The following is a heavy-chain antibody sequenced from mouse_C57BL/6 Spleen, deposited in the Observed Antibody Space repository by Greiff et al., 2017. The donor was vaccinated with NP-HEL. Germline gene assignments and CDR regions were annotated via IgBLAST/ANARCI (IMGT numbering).Heavy chain of an antibody. J-gene: IGHJ2*01. V-gene: IGHV1-39*01. D-gene: IGHD1-1*01. CDR3: ARNGCGSSFDY. CDR1: GYSFTDYN. CDR2: INPNYGTT. Sequence: VHVKQSGPELVKPGASVKISCKASGYSFTDYNMNWVKQSNGKSLEWIGVINPNYGTTSYNQKFKGKATLTVDQSSSKAYMKINSLTSEDSAVYYCARNGCGSSFDYWGQGTTLTVSS.